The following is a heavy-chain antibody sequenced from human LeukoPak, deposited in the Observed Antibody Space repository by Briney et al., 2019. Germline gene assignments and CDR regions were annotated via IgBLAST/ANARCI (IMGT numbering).Heavy chain of an antibody. Sequence: GGSLRLSCAASGFTFSTYAMSWVRQTPERGLEWVSAISDTGGNTFYADSVKGRFTISRDNSKNTLYLQMNSLRAEDTAVYYCARVYHYYDSSGPAGYWGQGTLVTVSS. CDR1: GFTFSTYA. CDR3: ARVYHYYDSSGPAGY. J-gene: IGHJ4*02. D-gene: IGHD3-22*01. V-gene: IGHV3-23*01. CDR2: ISDTGGNT.